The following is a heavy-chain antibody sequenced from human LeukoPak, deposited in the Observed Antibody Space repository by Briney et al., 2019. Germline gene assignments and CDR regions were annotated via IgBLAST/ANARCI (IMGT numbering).Heavy chain of an antibody. J-gene: IGHJ5*02. V-gene: IGHV1-3*01. CDR3: ARGVVVVPAAIYNWFDP. D-gene: IGHD2-2*02. Sequence: ASVKVSCKASGYTFTSYDINWVRQATGQRLEWMGWINAGNGNTKYSQKFQGRVTITRDTSASTAYMELSSLRSEDTAVYYCARGVVVVPAAIYNWFDPWGQGTLVTVSS. CDR1: GYTFTSYD. CDR2: INAGNGNT.